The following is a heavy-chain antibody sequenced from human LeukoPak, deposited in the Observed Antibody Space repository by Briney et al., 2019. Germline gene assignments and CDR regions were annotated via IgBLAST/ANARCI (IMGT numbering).Heavy chain of an antibody. V-gene: IGHV1-69*13. CDR2: IIPIFGTA. D-gene: IGHD2-2*01. Sequence: ASVKVSCKASGGTFSGYAISWVRQAPGQGLEWMGGIIPIFGTANYAQKFQGRVTITADESTSTAYMELSSLRSEDTAVYYCARDQYQLLTGAFDYWGQGTLVTVSS. CDR3: ARDQYQLLTGAFDY. J-gene: IGHJ4*02. CDR1: GGTFSGYA.